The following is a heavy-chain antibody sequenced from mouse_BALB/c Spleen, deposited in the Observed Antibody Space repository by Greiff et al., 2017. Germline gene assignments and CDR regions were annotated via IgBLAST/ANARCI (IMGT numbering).Heavy chain of an antibody. J-gene: IGHJ2*01. CDR1: GYTFSSYW. D-gene: IGHD2-10*01. CDR3: ARRTYYGTFDY. Sequence: QVQLQQSGAELMKPGASVKISCKATGYTFSSYWIEWVKQRPGHGLEWIGEILPGSGSTNYNEKFKGKATFTADTSSNTAYMQLSSLTSEDSAVYYCARRTYYGTFDYWGQGTTLTVSS. V-gene: IGHV1-9*01. CDR2: ILPGSGST.